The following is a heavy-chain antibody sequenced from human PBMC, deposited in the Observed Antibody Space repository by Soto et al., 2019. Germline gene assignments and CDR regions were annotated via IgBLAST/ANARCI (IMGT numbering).Heavy chain of an antibody. J-gene: IGHJ4*02. CDR3: ARAARSGTYLRVSYFAY. Sequence: SETLSLTCTVSGGSISSYNWIWIRQSPGKGLECIGYIHYSGSTNYNPSLKSRVTISVDRSKNQFSLKVSSVTAADTALYFCARAARSGTYLRVSYFAYWGQGTLVTVSS. CDR1: GGSISSYN. CDR2: IHYSGST. D-gene: IGHD1-26*01. V-gene: IGHV4-59*13.